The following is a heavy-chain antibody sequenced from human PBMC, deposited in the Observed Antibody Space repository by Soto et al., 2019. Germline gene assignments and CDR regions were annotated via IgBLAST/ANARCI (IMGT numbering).Heavy chain of an antibody. V-gene: IGHV1-69*05. Sequence: SVKVSCKASGGTFSNYVVNWVRQAPGQGLEWMGRIIPISGAANYAQKLQGRVTMTTDTSTSTAYMELRSLRSDDTAVYYCARADYRRGSDYWGQGTLVTVSS. CDR3: ARADYRRGSDY. J-gene: IGHJ4*02. CDR2: IIPISGAA. D-gene: IGHD3-10*01. CDR1: GGTFSNYV.